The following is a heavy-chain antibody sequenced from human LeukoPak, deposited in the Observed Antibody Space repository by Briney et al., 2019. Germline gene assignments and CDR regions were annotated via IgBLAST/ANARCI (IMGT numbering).Heavy chain of an antibody. D-gene: IGHD3-9*01. CDR1: GDPINNYY. CDR3: PRRSILTRYYGAGYYYYYYMDV. CDR2: IYYSWWN. V-gene: IGHV4-59*12. J-gene: IGHJ6*03. Sequence: AETLSLPCTVWGDPINNYYWSWMRQPPGKALEWIGYIYYSWWNSYNTSLKGRVTIPVDTAKNQLSLQLSSVTAADTAVYYCPRRSILTRYYGAGYYYYYYMDVWGKGTTVTIS.